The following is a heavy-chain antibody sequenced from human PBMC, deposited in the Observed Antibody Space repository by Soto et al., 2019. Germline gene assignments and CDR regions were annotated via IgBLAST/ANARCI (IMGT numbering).Heavy chain of an antibody. Sequence: QVQLVQSGAEVKKPGASVKVSCKASGYTFTSYDINWVRQATGQGLEWMGWMNPNSGNTGYAQKFQGRVTMTSNTFISTAYMELSSLRSEDTAVYYCATRSDTYYDFWSVYVDAFDIWGQGTMVTVSS. CDR3: ATRSDTYYDFWSVYVDAFDI. CDR1: GYTFTSYD. V-gene: IGHV1-8*01. D-gene: IGHD3-3*01. CDR2: MNPNSGNT. J-gene: IGHJ3*02.